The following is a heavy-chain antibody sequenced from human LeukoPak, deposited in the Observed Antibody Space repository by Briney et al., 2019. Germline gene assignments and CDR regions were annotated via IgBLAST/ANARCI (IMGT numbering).Heavy chain of an antibody. J-gene: IGHJ4*02. CDR1: GYTFTSYG. Sequence: ASVKVSCKASGYTFTSYGISWVRQAPGQRLEWMGWINPDNGNAEYSQKFQGRVTITRDTSATTAYMELSSLRSEDMAVYYCARDRGGTGDFDYWGQGTLVTVSS. CDR3: ARDRGGTGDFDY. V-gene: IGHV1-3*01. CDR2: INPDNGNA. D-gene: IGHD3-10*01.